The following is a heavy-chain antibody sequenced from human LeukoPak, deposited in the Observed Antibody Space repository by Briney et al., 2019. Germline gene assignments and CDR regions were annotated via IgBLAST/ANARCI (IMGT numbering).Heavy chain of an antibody. V-gene: IGHV1-2*02. CDR2: INPNSGGT. Sequence: ASVKVSCKDSGYTFTGYYMHWVRQAPGQGLEWMGWINPNSGGTNYAQRFEGRVTMTRDTSISTAYMELSRLRSDDTAVYYCASWDYYDSSGYGLDYWGQGTLVTVSS. J-gene: IGHJ4*02. D-gene: IGHD3-22*01. CDR3: ASWDYYDSSGYGLDY. CDR1: GYTFTGYY.